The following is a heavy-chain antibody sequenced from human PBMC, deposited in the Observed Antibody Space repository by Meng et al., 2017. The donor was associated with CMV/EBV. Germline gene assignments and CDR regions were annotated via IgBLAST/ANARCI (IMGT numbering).Heavy chain of an antibody. CDR2: ISSSSYI. V-gene: IGHV3-21*01. J-gene: IGHJ6*02. CDR3: AREIGTYYDFWSGYYSHYYGMDV. Sequence: GESLKISCAASGFTFSSYSMNWVRQAPGKGLEWVSSISSSSYIYYADSVKGRFTISRDNAKNSLYLQMNSLRAEDTAVYYCAREIGTYYDFWSGYYSHYYGMDVWGQGTTVTVSS. D-gene: IGHD3-3*01. CDR1: GFTFSSYS.